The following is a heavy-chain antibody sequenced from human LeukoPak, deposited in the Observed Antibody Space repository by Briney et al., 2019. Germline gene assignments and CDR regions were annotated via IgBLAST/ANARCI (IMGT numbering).Heavy chain of an antibody. V-gene: IGHV3-43*02. D-gene: IGHD1-14*01. Sequence: PGGSLRLSCAVSGFTFDDYAMHWVRQAPGKGPEWVSDLTANGGTNYSDSVKGRFDISRDNSKNSLYLQLKLLRLEDTALYYCSKNLNPHAFDIWGQGTMVTVSS. J-gene: IGHJ3*02. CDR1: GFTFDDYA. CDR3: SKNLNPHAFDI. CDR2: LTANGGT.